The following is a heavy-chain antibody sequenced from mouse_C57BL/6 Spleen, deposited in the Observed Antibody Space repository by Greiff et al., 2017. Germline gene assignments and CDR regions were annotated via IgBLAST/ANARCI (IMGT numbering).Heavy chain of an antibody. D-gene: IGHD1-1*01. Sequence: QVQLQQSGAELVKPGASVKMSCKASGYTFTSYWITWVKQRPGQGLEWIGDIYPGSGSTNYNEKFKSKATLTVDTSSSTAYMQLSSLTSEDSAVYYCARGDGSSSWFAYWGQGTLVTVSA. CDR3: ARGDGSSSWFAY. CDR1: GYTFTSYW. V-gene: IGHV1-55*01. CDR2: IYPGSGST. J-gene: IGHJ3*01.